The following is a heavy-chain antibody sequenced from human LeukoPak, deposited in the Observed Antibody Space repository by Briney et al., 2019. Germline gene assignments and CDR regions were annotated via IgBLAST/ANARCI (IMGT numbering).Heavy chain of an antibody. CDR2: IWYGGSNK. J-gene: IGHJ3*02. CDR3: AKMDTAQNAFDI. Sequence: PGGSLRLSCAASGFTFNSYSMHWVRQAPGKGLEWVAVIWYGGSNKYYADSVKGRFTISRDNSKNTLYLQMNSLRAEDTAVYYCAKMDTAQNAFDIWGQGTMVTVSS. V-gene: IGHV3-30*02. CDR1: GFTFNSYS. D-gene: IGHD2-21*02.